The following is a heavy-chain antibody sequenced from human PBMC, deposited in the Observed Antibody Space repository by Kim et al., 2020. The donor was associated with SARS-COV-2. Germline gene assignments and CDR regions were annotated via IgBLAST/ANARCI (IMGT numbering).Heavy chain of an antibody. CDR2: INAGNGNT. Sequence: ASVKVSCKASGYTFTSYAMHWVRQAHGQRLEWMGWINAGNGNTKYSQKFQGRVTITRDTSASTAYMELSSLRSEDTAVYYCATKGGYCSSTSCYGLGYWGQGTLVTVSS. D-gene: IGHD2-2*01. V-gene: IGHV1-3*01. J-gene: IGHJ4*02. CDR1: GYTFTSYA. CDR3: ATKGGYCSSTSCYGLGY.